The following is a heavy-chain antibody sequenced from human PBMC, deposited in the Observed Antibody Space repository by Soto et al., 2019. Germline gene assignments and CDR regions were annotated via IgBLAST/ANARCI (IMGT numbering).Heavy chain of an antibody. Sequence: QVQLVQSGAEVKKPGSSVKVSCKASGGTFGSYAISWVRQAPGQGLEWMGGIIPIPGTANYAQKFQGRVTIAADESTSTAYMEVSSLRSEDTAVYSCARSQGSSTSLEIYYYYYYGMDVWGQGTTVTVSS. CDR2: IIPIPGTA. D-gene: IGHD2-2*01. V-gene: IGHV1-69*01. CDR3: ARSQGSSTSLEIYYYYYYGMDV. CDR1: GGTFGSYA. J-gene: IGHJ6*02.